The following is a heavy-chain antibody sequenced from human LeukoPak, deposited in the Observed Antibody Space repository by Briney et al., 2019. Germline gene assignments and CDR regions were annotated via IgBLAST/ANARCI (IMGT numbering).Heavy chain of an antibody. CDR2: IYPGDSDT. CDR1: GYSFSNYW. V-gene: IGHV5-51*01. CDR3: ARTGPDYYDSSGYPDY. Sequence: GESLKISCKGSGYSFSNYWIAWVRQKPGQGLEWMGIIYPGDSDTTYNPSFQGQVTISADKSISTAYLQWSSLKASDTAMYYCARTGPDYYDSSGYPDYWGQGTLVTVSS. J-gene: IGHJ4*02. D-gene: IGHD3-22*01.